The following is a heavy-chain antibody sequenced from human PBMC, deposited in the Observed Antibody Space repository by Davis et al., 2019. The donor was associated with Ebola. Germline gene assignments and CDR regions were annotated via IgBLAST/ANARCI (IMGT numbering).Heavy chain of an antibody. CDR1: GGSISSYY. D-gene: IGHD6-19*01. Sequence: MPSETLSLTCTVSGGSISSYYWSWIRQPPGKGLEWIGYIYYSGSTNYNPSLKSRVTISVDTSKNQFSLKLSSVTAADTAVYYCARVRSSGWKNYYYYYGMDVWGQGTTVTVSS. CDR2: IYYSGST. J-gene: IGHJ6*02. CDR3: ARVRSSGWKNYYYYYGMDV. V-gene: IGHV4-59*12.